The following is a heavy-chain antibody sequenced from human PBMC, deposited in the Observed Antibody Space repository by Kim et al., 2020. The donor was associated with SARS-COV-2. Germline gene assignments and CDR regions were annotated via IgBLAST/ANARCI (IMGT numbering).Heavy chain of an antibody. CDR1: GGSFSSTTYY. Sequence: SETLSLTCTVSGGSFSSTTYYWGWIRQPPGKGLEWIGSIYYSGSTYYNPSLKSLVTISVDTSKNQFSVKLSSVTAADTAVYYCARGRITATNSGNSPFDYRGQGTLVSVSS. V-gene: IGHV4-39*07. J-gene: IGHJ4*02. CDR3: ARGRITATNSGNSPFDY. CDR2: IYYSGST. D-gene: IGHD6-25*01.